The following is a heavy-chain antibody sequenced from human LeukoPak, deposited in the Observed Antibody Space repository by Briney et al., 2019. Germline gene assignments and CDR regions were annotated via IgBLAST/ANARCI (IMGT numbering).Heavy chain of an antibody. D-gene: IGHD1-1*01. Sequence: ASVKVSCKASGGTFSSYGISWVRQAPGQGLEWMGWISAYNGNTNYAQKLQGRVTMTTDTSTSTAYMELRSLRSDDTAVYYCARDSSRYDLTYFDYWGQGTLVTVSS. CDR2: ISAYNGNT. J-gene: IGHJ4*02. CDR3: ARDSSRYDLTYFDY. V-gene: IGHV1-18*01. CDR1: GGTFSSYG.